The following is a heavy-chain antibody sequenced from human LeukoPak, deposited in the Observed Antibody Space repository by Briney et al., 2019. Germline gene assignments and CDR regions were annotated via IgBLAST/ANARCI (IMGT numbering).Heavy chain of an antibody. CDR3: ARVLVPAGGGIVDY. Sequence: ASVKVSCKASGYTFTDCYMHWVRQAPGQGPEGMGWINPNNGGTNYAQNFQGRVTMTRDTSISTAYMDLSSLRSDDTAVNYCARVLVPAGGGIVDYWGQGTLVTVSS. D-gene: IGHD3-10*01. CDR2: INPNNGGT. V-gene: IGHV1-2*02. CDR1: GYTFTDCY. J-gene: IGHJ4*02.